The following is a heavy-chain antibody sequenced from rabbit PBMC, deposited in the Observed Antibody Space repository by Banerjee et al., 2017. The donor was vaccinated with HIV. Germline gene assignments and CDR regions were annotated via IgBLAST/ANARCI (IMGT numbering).Heavy chain of an antibody. Sequence: QEQLEESGGDLVQPEGSLTLTCTASGFTIISSYWICWVRQAPGKGLEWIACIYGGGSGSTYYANWAKGRFTISKTSSTTVTLQMTSLTAADTATYFCARVPSSDNARLTRLDLWGQGTLVTVS. V-gene: IGHV1S45*01. J-gene: IGHJ3*01. CDR2: IYGGGSGST. CDR3: ARVPSSDNARLTRLDL. CDR1: GFTIISSYW. D-gene: IGHD1-1*01.